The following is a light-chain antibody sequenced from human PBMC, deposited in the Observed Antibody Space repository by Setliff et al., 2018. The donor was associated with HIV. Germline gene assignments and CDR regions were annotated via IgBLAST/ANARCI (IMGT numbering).Light chain of an antibody. CDR2: ASS. J-gene: IGKJ1*01. CDR3: QQYHDWPRT. V-gene: IGKV3-15*01. CDR1: QTVGTN. Sequence: EIVMTQSPATLSVSPGERVTLSCRTNQTVGTNLAWYQRQPGQAPRLLIYASSTRATDIPARFRGSGSGTEFTLTISSLQSEDLATYYCQQYHDWPRTFGQGTKVDIK.